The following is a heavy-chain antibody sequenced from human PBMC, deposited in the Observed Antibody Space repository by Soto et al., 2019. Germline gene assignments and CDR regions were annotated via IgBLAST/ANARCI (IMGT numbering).Heavy chain of an antibody. CDR1: GGMLSPGGYS. Sequence: RWGGSGGMLSPGGYSGCWIRQAPGKGLEWIGYIYHSGSSYYNPSLKSRGTMSADRYKNQFSLKLSSETAADTAVYYCDRVSTIGHRSPSTTHDAFAIWGQVRMVT. V-gene: IGHV4-30-2*01. CDR3: DRVSTIGHRSPSTTHDAFAI. CDR2: IYHSGSS. J-gene: IGHJ3*02. D-gene: IGHD2-2*01.